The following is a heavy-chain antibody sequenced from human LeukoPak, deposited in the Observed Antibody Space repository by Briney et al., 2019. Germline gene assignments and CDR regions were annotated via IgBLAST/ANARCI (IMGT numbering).Heavy chain of an antibody. D-gene: IGHD1-7*01. V-gene: IGHV4-59*01. CDR2: IYYSGST. Sequence: SETLSLTCTVSGGSISSYYWSWIWQPPGKGLEWIGYIYYSGSTNYNPSLKSRVTISVDTSKNQFSLKLSSVTAADTAVYYCANWNYDRIGYRGQGTLVTVSS. J-gene: IGHJ4*02. CDR3: ANWNYDRIGY. CDR1: GGSISSYY.